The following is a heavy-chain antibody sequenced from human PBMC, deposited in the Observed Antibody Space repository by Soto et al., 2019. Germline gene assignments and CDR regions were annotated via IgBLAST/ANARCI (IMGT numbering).Heavy chain of an antibody. V-gene: IGHV3-30*18. CDR2: ISYDGSNK. J-gene: IGHJ4*02. Sequence: SLSLAWAASGFTFSSYGMHCVRQAPGKGLEWVAVISYDGSNKYYADSVKGRFTISRDNSKNTLYLQMNSLRAEDTAVYYCAKYGKGYYDFWSGYNFDYWGQGTLVT. D-gene: IGHD3-3*01. CDR3: AKYGKGYYDFWSGYNFDY. CDR1: GFTFSSYG.